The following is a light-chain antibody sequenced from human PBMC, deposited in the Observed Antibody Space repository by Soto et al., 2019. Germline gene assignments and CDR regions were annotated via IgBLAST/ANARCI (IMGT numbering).Light chain of an antibody. CDR3: QQYGSSPT. V-gene: IGLV1-40*01. J-gene: IGLJ3*02. CDR1: SSNIGAGYD. CDR2: GTS. Sequence: QSVLTQPPSVSGAPGQRVTISCTGSSSNIGAGYDVHWYQQLPGTAPKLLIYGTSIRASGVPERFSGGGSGTDFTLTITRLEPEDFAVYYCQQYGSSPTFGQGTK.